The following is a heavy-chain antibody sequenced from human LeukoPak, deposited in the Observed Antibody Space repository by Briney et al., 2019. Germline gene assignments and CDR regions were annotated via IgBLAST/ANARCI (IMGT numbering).Heavy chain of an antibody. CDR3: AKRDRGGWFDP. CDR1: GGSLRSHH. V-gene: IGHV4-59*11. Sequence: PSETLSLTCTVSGGSLRSHHWTWIRQAPGKRLEWIGYTFYTGATYYNPSLRSRVTISIDTSKNQFSLKVTSVTTADTAVYYCAKRDRGGWFDPWGQGTLVTVSS. D-gene: IGHD1-1*01. J-gene: IGHJ5*02. CDR2: TFYTGAT.